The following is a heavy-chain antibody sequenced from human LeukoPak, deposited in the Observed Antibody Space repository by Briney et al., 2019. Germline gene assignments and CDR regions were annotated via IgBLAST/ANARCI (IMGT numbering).Heavy chain of an antibody. Sequence: PGRSLRLSCTASGFNFGGYAINWVRQAPGQGLEWVGFIRSKALYGTREYAASVEGRFTISRDDSKGIAYLQMNTLKIEDTAVYYCARDNLNYYAPDYWGQGTLVTVSS. CDR2: IRSKALYGTR. D-gene: IGHD1-7*01. CDR1: GFNFGGYA. CDR3: ARDNLNYYAPDY. J-gene: IGHJ4*02. V-gene: IGHV3-49*04.